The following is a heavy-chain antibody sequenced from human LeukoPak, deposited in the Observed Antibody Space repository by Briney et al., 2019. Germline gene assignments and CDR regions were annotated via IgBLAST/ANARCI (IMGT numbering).Heavy chain of an antibody. D-gene: IGHD1-26*01. CDR1: GFTFSSYE. Sequence: QPGGSLRLSCAASGFTFSSYEMNWVRQAPGKGLEWVSYISSSGSTIYYADSVKGRFTISRDNAKNSLYLQMNSLRAEDTAVYYCARGLYGSPGDYWGQGTLVTISS. CDR3: ARGLYGSPGDY. CDR2: ISSSGSTI. J-gene: IGHJ4*02. V-gene: IGHV3-48*03.